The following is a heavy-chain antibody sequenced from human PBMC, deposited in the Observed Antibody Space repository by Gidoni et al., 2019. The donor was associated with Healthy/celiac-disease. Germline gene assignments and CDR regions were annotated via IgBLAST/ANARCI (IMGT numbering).Heavy chain of an antibody. CDR3: ARNVRCGSSWSHFDF. D-gene: IGHD6-13*01. V-gene: IGHV4-39*07. J-gene: IGHJ4*02. CDR1: GGSVSNADYY. Sequence: QLHLQESGPRLVRPSETLSLTCTVYGGSVSNADYYWGWIRQSPGKGLEWIGTVYYRGTTYYNPSLKSRVTISPDTSQNQFSLRLSSVTAADTAVYYCARNVRCGSSWSHFDFWGQGTLVTVSS. CDR2: VYYRGTT.